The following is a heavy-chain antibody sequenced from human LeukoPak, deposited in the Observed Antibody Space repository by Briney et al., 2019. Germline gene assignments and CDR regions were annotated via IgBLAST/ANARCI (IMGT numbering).Heavy chain of an antibody. CDR3: ARHDFRRAFDI. V-gene: IGHV4-59*01. Sequence: SETLSLTCTVSGGSISSYYWSWIRQPPGEGLEWIGYIYYSGSTNYNPSLKSRVTISVDTSKNQFSLKLSSVTAADTAVYYCARHDFRRAFDIWGQGTMVTASS. D-gene: IGHD3-3*01. J-gene: IGHJ3*02. CDR2: IYYSGST. CDR1: GGSISSYY.